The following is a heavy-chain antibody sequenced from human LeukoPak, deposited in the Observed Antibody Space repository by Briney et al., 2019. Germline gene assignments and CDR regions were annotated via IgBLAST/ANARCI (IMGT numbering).Heavy chain of an antibody. Sequence: ASVKVSCKASGYTFTSYYMHWVRQAPGQGLEWMGIINPSGGGTSYAQKFQGRVTMTRDTSTSTVYMELSSLRSDDTAVYYCAGSLGYCTSNVCYLKYWGQGTLVTVSS. J-gene: IGHJ4*02. CDR3: AGSLGYCTSNVCYLKY. V-gene: IGHV1-46*01. CDR1: GYTFTSYY. CDR2: INPSGGGT. D-gene: IGHD2-8*01.